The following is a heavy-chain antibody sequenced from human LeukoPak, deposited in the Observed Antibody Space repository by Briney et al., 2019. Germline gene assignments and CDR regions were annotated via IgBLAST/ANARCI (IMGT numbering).Heavy chain of an antibody. Sequence: GSLRLSCAASGFTFSNYAMSWVRQAPGKGLEWIGYIYSSETTEYKPSLKSRVTISADTSKNQFSLKLTSVTAADTAIYYCARRNDFDIWGQGTMVTVSS. V-gene: IGHV4-4*08. CDR2: IYSSETT. J-gene: IGHJ3*02. CDR1: GFTFSNYA. CDR3: ARRNDFDI.